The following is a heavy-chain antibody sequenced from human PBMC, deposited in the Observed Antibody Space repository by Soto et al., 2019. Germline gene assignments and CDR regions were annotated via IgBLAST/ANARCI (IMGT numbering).Heavy chain of an antibody. J-gene: IGHJ4*02. CDR1: AYSFSGSW. CDR3: ARTDYDSGTFDS. CDR2: IYPGDADV. V-gene: IGHV5-51*03. Sequence: EVQLVQSGAEVKKPGQSLKISCKASAYSFSGSWINWVREMPGKGLEWMETIYPGDADVRYSPSFQGQVTISVDKSISIVYLQWRSLKASDTAILYCARTDYDSGTFDSWCQGTLVTFSS. D-gene: IGHD3-10*01.